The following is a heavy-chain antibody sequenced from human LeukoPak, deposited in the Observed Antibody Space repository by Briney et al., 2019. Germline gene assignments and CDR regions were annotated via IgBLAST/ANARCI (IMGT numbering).Heavy chain of an antibody. CDR2: IYTSGST. J-gene: IGHJ4*02. Sequence: SETLSLTCTVSGGSISSGSYYWSWIRQPAGKGLEWIGRIYTSGSTNYNPSLKSRVTMSVDTSKNQFSLKLSSVTAADTAVYYCARSKRVAATSFDYWGQGTLVTVSS. V-gene: IGHV4-61*02. D-gene: IGHD2-15*01. CDR3: ARSKRVAATSFDY. CDR1: GGSISSGSYY.